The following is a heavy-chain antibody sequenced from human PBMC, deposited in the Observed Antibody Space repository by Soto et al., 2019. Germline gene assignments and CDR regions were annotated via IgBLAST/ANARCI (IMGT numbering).Heavy chain of an antibody. D-gene: IGHD2-15*01. J-gene: IGHJ4*02. CDR1: GGSISSSNW. Sequence: QVQLQESGPGLVKPSGTLSLTCAVSGGSISSSNWWSWVRQPPGKGLEWIGEIYHSGSTNYNTSLKSRVTISVDQSKNQFSLKLSSVTAADTAVYYCARDRCSCGSCYSGREWRYFDYWGQGTLVTVSS. CDR2: IYHSGST. V-gene: IGHV4-4*02. CDR3: ARDRCSCGSCYSGREWRYFDY.